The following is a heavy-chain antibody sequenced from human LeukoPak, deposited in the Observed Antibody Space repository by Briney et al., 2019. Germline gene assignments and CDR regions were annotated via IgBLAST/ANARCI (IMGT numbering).Heavy chain of an antibody. CDR2: IYPGDSST. D-gene: IGHD4-17*01. CDR3: ARLYGDYLPLY. CDR1: GYNFTSYW. J-gene: IGHJ4*02. V-gene: IGHV5-51*01. Sequence: GESLKISCKGSGYNFTSYWIGWVRQMPGKGLEWMGIIYPGDSSTRYSPSFQGQVTISADKSINTAYLQWRSLKASDTAMYFCARLYGDYLPLYWGQGTLVTVSS.